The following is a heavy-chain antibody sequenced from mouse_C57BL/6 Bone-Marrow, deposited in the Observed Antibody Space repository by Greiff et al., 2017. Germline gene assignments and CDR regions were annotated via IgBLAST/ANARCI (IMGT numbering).Heavy chain of an antibody. Sequence: EVQVVESGGGLVKPGGSLKLSCAASGFTFSDYGMHWVRQAPEKGLEWVAYISSGSSTSYYADTVKGRFTISRANAKNTLFLQMTSLRSEDTAMYYCARGTRFAYWGQGTLVTVSA. CDR2: ISSGSSTS. D-gene: IGHD3-3*01. CDR3: ARGTRFAY. CDR1: GFTFSDYG. J-gene: IGHJ3*01. V-gene: IGHV5-17*01.